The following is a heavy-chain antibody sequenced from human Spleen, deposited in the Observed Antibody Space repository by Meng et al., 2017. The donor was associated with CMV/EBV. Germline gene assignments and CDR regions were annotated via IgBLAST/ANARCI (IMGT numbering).Heavy chain of an antibody. D-gene: IGHD4-17*01. J-gene: IGHJ6*02. CDR1: GYNFNDYY. CDR3: ANRRDYGDYYYYGMDV. Sequence: SCKASGYNFNDYYLNWVRQAPGKGLEWVAFIRYDGSNKYYADSVKGRFTISRDNPKKTLYLQMNSLRGEDTAVYYCANRRDYGDYYYYGMDVWGQGTTVTVSS. CDR2: IRYDGSNK. V-gene: IGHV3-30*02.